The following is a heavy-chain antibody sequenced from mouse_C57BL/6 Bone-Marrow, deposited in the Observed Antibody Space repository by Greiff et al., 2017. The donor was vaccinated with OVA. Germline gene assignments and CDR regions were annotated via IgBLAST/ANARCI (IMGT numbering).Heavy chain of an antibody. CDR1: GYTFTSYW. Sequence: QVQLQQPGAELVRPGSSVKLSCKASGYTFTSYWMDWVKQRPGQGLAWIGNIYPSDSETHYNQTFKDKATLTVDKSSSTAYMQLSSLTSEDSAVYYCARLTYGNYWYFDVWGTGTTVTVSS. J-gene: IGHJ1*03. V-gene: IGHV1-61*01. CDR3: ARLTYGNYWYFDV. CDR2: IYPSDSET. D-gene: IGHD2-10*02.